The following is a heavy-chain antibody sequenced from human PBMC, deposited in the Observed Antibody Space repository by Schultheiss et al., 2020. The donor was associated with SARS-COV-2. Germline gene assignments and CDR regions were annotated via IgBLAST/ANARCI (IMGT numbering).Heavy chain of an antibody. J-gene: IGHJ5*02. D-gene: IGHD3-10*01. CDR3: AKARRITMVRGANNWFDP. CDR1: GFTVSSNY. Sequence: ESLKISCAASGFTVSSNYMSWVRQAPGKGLEWVSAISGSGGSTYYADSVKGRFTISRDNSKNTLYLQMNSLRAEDTAVYYCAKARRITMVRGANNWFDPWGQGTLVTVSS. CDR2: ISGSGGST. V-gene: IGHV3-23*01.